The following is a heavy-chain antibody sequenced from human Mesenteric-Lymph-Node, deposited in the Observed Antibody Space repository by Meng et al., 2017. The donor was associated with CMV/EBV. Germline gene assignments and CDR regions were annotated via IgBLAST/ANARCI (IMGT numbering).Heavy chain of an antibody. CDR3: AREWYSRSALTGRSNNGMDV. J-gene: IGHJ6*02. D-gene: IGHD1-26*01. CDR1: GGSISSYY. Sequence: SETLSLTCTVSGGSISSYYWSWIRQPPGKGLEWIGYIYYSGSTNYNPSLKSRVTISVDTSKNQFSLKLSSVTPEDTAVYYCAREWYSRSALTGRSNNGMDVWGQGTTVTVSS. CDR2: IYYSGST. V-gene: IGHV4-59*12.